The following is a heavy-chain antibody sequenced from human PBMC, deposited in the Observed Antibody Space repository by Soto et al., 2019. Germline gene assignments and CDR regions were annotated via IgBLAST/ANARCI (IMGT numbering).Heavy chain of an antibody. J-gene: IGHJ3*02. CDR2: IYYSGST. CDR3: AKTYYDVWSGFVDAFAI. D-gene: IGHD3-3*01. Sequence: SETLSLTCTVPGGSISSSSYYWGWIRQPPGKGLEWIGNIYYSGSTYYNPSLESRVTISVDTSKNQFSLRLSSVTAADTAVYYCAKTYYDVWSGFVDAFAIWGQGTMVTVSS. CDR1: GGSISSSSYY. V-gene: IGHV4-39*01.